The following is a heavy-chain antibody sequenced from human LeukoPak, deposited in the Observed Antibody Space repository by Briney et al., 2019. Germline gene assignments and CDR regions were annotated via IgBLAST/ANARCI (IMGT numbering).Heavy chain of an antibody. CDR2: IFYSGST. V-gene: IGHV4-39*07. CDR1: GGSISTSNYY. Sequence: SETLSLTCTVSGGSISTSNYYWGWIRQPPGKGLEWIGNIFYSGSTYYSPSLKSRVTISLDTSRNQFSLKLNSVTAADTAVYYCARGYYYDSSGYWKGSAFDIWGQGTMVTVSS. D-gene: IGHD3-22*01. CDR3: ARGYYYDSSGYWKGSAFDI. J-gene: IGHJ3*02.